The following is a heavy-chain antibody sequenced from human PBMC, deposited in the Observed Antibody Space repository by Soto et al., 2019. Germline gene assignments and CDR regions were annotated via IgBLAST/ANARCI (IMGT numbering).Heavy chain of an antibody. D-gene: IGHD1-26*01. CDR2: IYYSVST. CDR1: GASIRSFF. V-gene: IGHV4-59*01. Sequence: QVHLQESGPGLVKPSETLSLTCTVSGASIRSFFWTWIRQPPGRGLEWIGNIYYSVSTNYNPALKNKVTISVYTSKYQFSLMRISVTAAVTAVYYCARPSGSYSYYYGMDVWGQGTTVTVSS. J-gene: IGHJ6*02. CDR3: ARPSGSYSYYYGMDV.